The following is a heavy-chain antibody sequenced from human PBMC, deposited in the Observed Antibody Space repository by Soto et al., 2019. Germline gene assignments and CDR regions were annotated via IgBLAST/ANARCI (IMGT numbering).Heavy chain of an antibody. CDR2: ISPSTSHI. CDR1: GFTFSRCT. J-gene: IGHJ6*02. D-gene: IGHD2-15*01. V-gene: IGHV3-21*01. CDR3: SGCSGGACHQNYGMDV. Sequence: EVHLVESGGGLVKPGGSLRLSCAVSGFTFSRCTMNWVRQAPGTGLEWVSSISPSTSHIYYADSVKGRFTISRDNAKNSLFLQMNSLRAEDTAVYYCSGCSGGACHQNYGMDVWGQGTTVTVSS.